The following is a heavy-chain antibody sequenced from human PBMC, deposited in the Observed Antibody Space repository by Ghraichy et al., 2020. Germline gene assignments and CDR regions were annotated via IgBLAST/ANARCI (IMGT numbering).Heavy chain of an antibody. D-gene: IGHD6-19*01. V-gene: IGHV3-53*01. CDR1: GFTVSTNS. J-gene: IGHJ4*02. CDR3: AGDPPGGSGFYYFNY. Sequence: GGSLRLSCAASGFTVSTNSMSWVRQAPGKGLEWVSVIYSAGYAYYADSVKGRFTISRDNSKNTLYLHMNSLRAEDTAVYYCAGDPPGGSGFYYFNYWGQGTLVTVSS. CDR2: IYSAGYA.